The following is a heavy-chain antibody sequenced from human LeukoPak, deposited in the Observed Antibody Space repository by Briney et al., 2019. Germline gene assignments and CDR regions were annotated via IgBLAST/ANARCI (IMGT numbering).Heavy chain of an antibody. V-gene: IGHV3-23*01. CDR2: ISPYDGST. CDR3: ATKPKVTVPPLFDY. J-gene: IGHJ4*02. Sequence: GGSLRLSCAASVFTFSNYAMRWIRQAPGKGLEWGSSISPYDGSTYYADSVKGRFTISRDDSKNTLYLQMNSLRPDDTAVYYCATKPKVTVPPLFDYWGQGTLVTVSS. CDR1: VFTFSNYA. D-gene: IGHD4-17*01.